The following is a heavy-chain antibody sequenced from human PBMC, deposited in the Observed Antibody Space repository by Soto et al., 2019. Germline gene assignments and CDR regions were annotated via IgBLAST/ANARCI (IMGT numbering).Heavy chain of an antibody. CDR2: IYYSGST. D-gene: IGHD6-6*01. Sequence: QVQLQESGPGLVKPSQTLSLTCTVSGGSISSGGYYWSWIRQHPGKGLEWIGYIYYSGSTYFNPSLKSRLTISVDTSKNQFPLQLSSVTAADTAVYYCARAGHSSSSEGANWFDPWGQGTLVTVSS. V-gene: IGHV4-31*03. J-gene: IGHJ5*02. CDR3: ARAGHSSSSEGANWFDP. CDR1: GGSISSGGYY.